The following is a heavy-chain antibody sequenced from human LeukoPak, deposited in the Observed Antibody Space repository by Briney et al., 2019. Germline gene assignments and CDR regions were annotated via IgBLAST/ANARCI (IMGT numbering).Heavy chain of an antibody. J-gene: IGHJ4*02. Sequence: GGSLRLSCAASGFTFSSYAMSWVRQAPGKGLEWVSVIYSGGSTYYADSVKGRFTISRDNSKNTLYLQMNSLRVEDTAVYYCARDGFSSSWGLAYWGQGTLVTVSS. CDR2: IYSGGST. CDR1: GFTFSSYA. D-gene: IGHD6-13*01. V-gene: IGHV3-53*01. CDR3: ARDGFSSSWGLAY.